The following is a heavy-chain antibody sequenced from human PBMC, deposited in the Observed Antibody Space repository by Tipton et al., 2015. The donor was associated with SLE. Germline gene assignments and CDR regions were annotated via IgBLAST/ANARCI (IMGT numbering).Heavy chain of an antibody. D-gene: IGHD6-13*01. CDR2: ISSSGSTI. Sequence: SLRLSCAASGFTFSDYYMSWIRQAPGKGLEWVSYISSSGSTIYYADSVKGRFTISRDNAKNSLYLQMSSLRAEDTAVYYCARVLGQQLPQGAFDIWGQGTMVTVSS. CDR3: ARVLGQQLPQGAFDI. CDR1: GFTFSDYY. J-gene: IGHJ3*02. V-gene: IGHV3-11*01.